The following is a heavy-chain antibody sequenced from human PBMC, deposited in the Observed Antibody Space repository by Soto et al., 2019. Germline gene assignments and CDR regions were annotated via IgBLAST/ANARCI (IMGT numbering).Heavy chain of an antibody. Sequence: SETLSLTCAVSGGSISSGGYSWSGIRQPPGRGLEWIGYIYHSGSTYYNPSLKSRVSISVDRSKNQFSLKLSSVTAADTAVYYCARAGPYYDFWSGYYPFDYWGQGTLVTVSS. D-gene: IGHD3-3*01. J-gene: IGHJ4*02. CDR2: IYHSGST. V-gene: IGHV4-30-2*01. CDR3: ARAGPYYDFWSGYYPFDY. CDR1: GGSISSGGYS.